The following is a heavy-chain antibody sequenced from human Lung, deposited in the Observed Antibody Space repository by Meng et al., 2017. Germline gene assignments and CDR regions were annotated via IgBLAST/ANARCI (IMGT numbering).Heavy chain of an antibody. CDR3: ARGPTTMAHDFDY. Sequence: QVQLQQWGAGLLKPSDTLSLTCVVSGGSFSDYYWGWIRQPPGKGLEWIGEINHSGSTNYNPSLESRATISVDTSQNNLSLKLSSVTAADSAVYYCARGPTTMAHDFDYWGQGTLVTVSS. J-gene: IGHJ4*02. V-gene: IGHV4-34*01. CDR1: GGSFSDYY. D-gene: IGHD4-11*01. CDR2: INHSGST.